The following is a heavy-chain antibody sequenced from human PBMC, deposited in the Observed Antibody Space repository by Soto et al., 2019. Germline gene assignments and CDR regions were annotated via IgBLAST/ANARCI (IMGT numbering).Heavy chain of an antibody. V-gene: IGHV4-59*01. CDR1: GGSISSYY. J-gene: IGHJ4*02. CDR3: ARAISGPAFDY. D-gene: IGHD6-19*01. Sequence: PSETLSLTCTVSGGSISSYYWSWIRQPPGKGLEWIGYIYYSGSTNYNPSLKSRVTISVDTSKNQFSLKLCSVTAADTAVYYCARAISGPAFDYWGQGTLVTVSS. CDR2: IYYSGST.